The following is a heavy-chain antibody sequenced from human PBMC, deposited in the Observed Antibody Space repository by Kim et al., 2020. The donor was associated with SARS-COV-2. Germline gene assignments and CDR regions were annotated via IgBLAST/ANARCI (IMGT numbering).Heavy chain of an antibody. CDR3: ARGTAPFDY. J-gene: IGHJ4*02. V-gene: IGHV1-69*01. CDR2: GTA. D-gene: IGHD5-18*01. Sequence: GTAKYAQTFQGRVTITADESTSTAYMALSSLRSENTAVYYCARGTAPFDYWGQGTLVTVSS.